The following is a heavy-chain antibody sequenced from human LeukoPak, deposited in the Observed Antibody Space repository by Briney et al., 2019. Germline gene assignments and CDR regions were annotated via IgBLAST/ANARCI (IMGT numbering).Heavy chain of an antibody. CDR3: AKIAPGHGDYFDY. D-gene: IGHD4-17*01. CDR2: ISWNSGSM. V-gene: IGHV3-9*01. Sequence: PGRSLRLSCAASGFTFDDYAMHWVRQAPGKGLEWVSGISWNSGSMGYADSVKGRFTISRDNAKNSLYLQTNSLRAEDTALYYCAKIAPGHGDYFDYWGQGTLVTVSS. CDR1: GFTFDDYA. J-gene: IGHJ4*02.